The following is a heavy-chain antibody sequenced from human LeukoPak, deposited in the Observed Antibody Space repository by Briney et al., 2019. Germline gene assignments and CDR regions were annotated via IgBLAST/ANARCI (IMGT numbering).Heavy chain of an antibody. CDR2: ISSSSSNI. V-gene: IGHV3-21*01. J-gene: IGHJ5*02. CDR3: ARDSLPCYDSSGYYRSWFDP. Sequence: GGSLRLSCAASGFTFSSYSMNWVRQAPGKGLEWVSSISSSSSNIYYADSVKGRFTISRDNAKNSLYLQMNSLRAEDTAVYYCARDSLPCYDSSGYYRSWFDPWGQGTLVTVSS. CDR1: GFTFSSYS. D-gene: IGHD3-22*01.